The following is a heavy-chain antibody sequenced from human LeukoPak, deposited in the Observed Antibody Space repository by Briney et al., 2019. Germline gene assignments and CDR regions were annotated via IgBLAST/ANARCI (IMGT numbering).Heavy chain of an antibody. J-gene: IGHJ5*02. Sequence: SETLSLTCAVYGGSFSGYYWSWIRQPPGKGLEWIGEINHSGSTNYNPSLKSRVTISVDTSKNQFSLKLSSVTAADTAVYYCARDSVVVPAAISLNWFDPWGQGTLVTVSS. D-gene: IGHD2-2*02. CDR3: ARDSVVVPAAISLNWFDP. CDR2: INHSGST. CDR1: GGSFSGYY. V-gene: IGHV4-34*01.